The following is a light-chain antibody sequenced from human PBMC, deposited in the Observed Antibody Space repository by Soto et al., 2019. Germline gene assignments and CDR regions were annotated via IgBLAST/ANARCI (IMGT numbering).Light chain of an antibody. CDR2: AAS. CDR1: QSIRYN. V-gene: IGKV1-39*01. J-gene: IGKJ2*01. CDR3: QQSYSAPYT. Sequence: DIQLTQSPSSLSSSVGDRVTITCRASQSIRYNLNWYQQKPRGAPKLLISAASSLQGGVPLRFSGSGSGTDFTLTISSLQPEDFATDYCQQSYSAPYTFGQGTSLDIK.